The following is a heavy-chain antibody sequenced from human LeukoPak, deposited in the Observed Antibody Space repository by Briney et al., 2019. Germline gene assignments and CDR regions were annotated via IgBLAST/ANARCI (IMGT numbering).Heavy chain of an antibody. V-gene: IGHV4-61*02. D-gene: IGHD6-6*01. Sequence: PSETLSLTCTVSGVSISSGSYYWSWIRQPAGKGLEWIGRIYTSGSTNYNPSLKSRVTISVDTSKNQFSLKLSSVTAADTAVYYCAREWGYSSSPDAFDIWAKGQWSPSPQ. CDR3: AREWGYSSSPDAFDI. CDR2: IYTSGST. J-gene: IGHJ3*02. CDR1: GVSISSGSYY.